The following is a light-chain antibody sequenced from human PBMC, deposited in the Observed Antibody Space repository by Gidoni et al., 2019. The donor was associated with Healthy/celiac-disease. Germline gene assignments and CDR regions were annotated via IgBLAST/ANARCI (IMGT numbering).Light chain of an antibody. CDR1: QSVSSN. Sequence: EIVMPQSPATLSVSPGERATLSCRASQSVSSNLAWYQQKPGQAPRLLIYGASTRATGIPARFSGSGSGTEFTLTISSLQSEDFAVYYCQQYNNWPPPTFGPXTKVDIK. CDR2: GAS. CDR3: QQYNNWPPPT. J-gene: IGKJ3*01. V-gene: IGKV3-15*01.